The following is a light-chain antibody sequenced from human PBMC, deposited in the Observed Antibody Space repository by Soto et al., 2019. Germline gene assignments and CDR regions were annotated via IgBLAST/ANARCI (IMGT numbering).Light chain of an antibody. J-gene: IGKJ4*01. CDR3: QQYNHWPRMLS. Sequence: DIPMTQSPSSVSASVGDRVIITCRASQGINRWLAWYQQKPGKAPRLLISAASRLQSGVPARFSGSGSGTEFTLTISSLQPEDVAVYYCQQYNHWPRMLSFGGGTRV. CDR1: QGINRW. CDR2: AAS. V-gene: IGKV1-12*01.